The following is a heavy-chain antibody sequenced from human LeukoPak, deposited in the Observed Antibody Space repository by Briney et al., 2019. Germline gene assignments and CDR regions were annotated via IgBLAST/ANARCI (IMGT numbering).Heavy chain of an antibody. V-gene: IGHV3-74*01. J-gene: IGHJ4*02. CDR2: INSDGSST. Sequence: GGSLRLSCAASGFTFSSYWMHWVRQAPGKGLVWVSRINSDGSSTRYAASVKGRFTISRDNAKNTLYLQMNSLRADDTAVYYCARDDYSGYDRPFGYWGQGTLVTVSS. CDR1: GFTFSSYW. CDR3: ARDDYSGYDRPFGY. D-gene: IGHD5-12*01.